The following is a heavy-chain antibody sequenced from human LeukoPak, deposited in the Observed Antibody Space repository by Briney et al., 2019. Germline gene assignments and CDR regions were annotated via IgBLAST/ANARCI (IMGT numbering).Heavy chain of an antibody. CDR2: IRVSGEST. Sequence: PGGSLRLSCAASGFTFGRHAMNWVRQAPGKGLEWVSAIRVSGESTYYADSVKGRFTISRDNSKNTLYIQMDSLRAEDTDVYYRAKDVGTSGNYSPSDYWGQGTLVTVSS. V-gene: IGHV3-23*01. CDR3: AKDVGTSGNYSPSDY. D-gene: IGHD3-10*01. J-gene: IGHJ4*02. CDR1: GFTFGRHA.